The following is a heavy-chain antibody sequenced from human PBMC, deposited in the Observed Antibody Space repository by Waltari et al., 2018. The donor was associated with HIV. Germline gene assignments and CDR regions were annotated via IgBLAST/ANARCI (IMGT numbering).Heavy chain of an antibody. Sequence: QVQVVESGGSLVQPGWSRRLSCAASGFSLSSYGMHWVRQAPGKGLEWVTLIWYDGSKKYYGDSVKGRFTIVSDKSKNTVFLQMTRLRVEDTATYYCARGEGGYTYGYNWLDLWGQGTVVTGSS. V-gene: IGHV3-33*01. D-gene: IGHD1-26*01. CDR3: ARGEGGYTYGYNWLDL. CDR2: IWYDGSKK. J-gene: IGHJ5*02. CDR1: GFSLSSYG.